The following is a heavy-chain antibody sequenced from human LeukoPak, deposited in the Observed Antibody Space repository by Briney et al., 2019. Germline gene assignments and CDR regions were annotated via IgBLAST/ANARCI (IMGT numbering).Heavy chain of an antibody. CDR1: GFTFSSYG. V-gene: IGHV3-23*01. J-gene: IGHJ4*02. CDR2: ISGSGGST. D-gene: IGHD1-14*01. CDR3: ARVQGGGFRTADY. Sequence: PGGTLRLSCAASGFTFSSYGMSWVRQAPGKGLEWVSAISGSGGSTYYADSVKGRFTISRDNSKNTLFLQMNSLRDEDTAIYYCARVQGGGFRTADYWGQGTLVAVPS.